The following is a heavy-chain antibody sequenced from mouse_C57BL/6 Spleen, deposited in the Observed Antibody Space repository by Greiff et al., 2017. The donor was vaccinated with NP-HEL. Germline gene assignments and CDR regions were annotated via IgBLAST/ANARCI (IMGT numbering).Heavy chain of an antibody. V-gene: IGHV1-69*01. CDR1: GYTFTSYW. D-gene: IGHD2-4*01. CDR2: IDPSDSYT. Sequence: QVQLKQPGAELVMPGASVKLSCKASGYTFTSYWMHWVKQRPGQGLEWIGEIDPSDSYTNYNQKFKGKATLTVDKSSSTAYMQLSSLTSEDSAVYYCATGRGYYDYSWFAYWGHGTLVTVSA. CDR3: ATGRGYYDYSWFAY. J-gene: IGHJ3*01.